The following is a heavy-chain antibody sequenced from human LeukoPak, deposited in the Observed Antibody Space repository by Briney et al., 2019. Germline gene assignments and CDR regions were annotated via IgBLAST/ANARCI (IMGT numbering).Heavy chain of an antibody. V-gene: IGHV3-23*01. D-gene: IGHD6-6*01. CDR1: GFTFSSHG. J-gene: IGHJ4*02. Sequence: GGSLRLSCAASGFTFSSHGMNWVRQAPGKGLEWISGISNSGGSVYYADSVKGRFTISRDNSKNTLYLQMNSLRADDTAVYYCAKYLTSSAKYSSSLAYWGQGTLVTVSP. CDR2: ISNSGGSV. CDR3: AKYLTSSAKYSSSLAY.